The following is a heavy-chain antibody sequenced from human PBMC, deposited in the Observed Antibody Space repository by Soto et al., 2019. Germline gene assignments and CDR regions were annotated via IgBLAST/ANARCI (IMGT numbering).Heavy chain of an antibody. Sequence: GASVKVSCKASGYTFRNLGISWVRQAPGQGLEWMGWISPYNANANYAQKFQGRVTMTRNTSISTAYMELSSLRSEDTAVYYCARGLGYYYGSGSYYPNWLDPWGQGTLVTVSS. CDR2: ISPYNANA. V-gene: IGHV1-18*01. CDR1: GYTFRNLG. D-gene: IGHD3-10*01. CDR3: ARGLGYYYGSGSYYPNWLDP. J-gene: IGHJ5*02.